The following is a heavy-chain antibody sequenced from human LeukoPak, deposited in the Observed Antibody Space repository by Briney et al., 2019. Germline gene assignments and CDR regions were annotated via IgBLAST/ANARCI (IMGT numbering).Heavy chain of an antibody. J-gene: IGHJ4*02. CDR2: ISSSRSYI. D-gene: IGHD2-2*01. V-gene: IGHV3-21*01. CDR3: ARSYCSSTSCFLHY. Sequence: RGSPRLSPADPGYTLSRYSMNCVCQAPGERLGSVSSISSSRSYIYYADSGKGRFTISRDNAKNSLYLQMNSLRAEDTTVYYCARSYCSSTSCFLHYWGQGTLVIVSS. CDR1: GYTLSRYS.